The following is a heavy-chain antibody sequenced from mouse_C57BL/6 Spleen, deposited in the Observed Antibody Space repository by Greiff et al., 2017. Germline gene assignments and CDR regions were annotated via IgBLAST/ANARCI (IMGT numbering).Heavy chain of an antibody. CDR2: IDPSDSYT. D-gene: IGHD1-1*01. CDR3: ARGDYYGRSYAAWFAY. Sequence: QVQLQQPGAELVMPGASVKLSCKASGYTFTSYWMHWVKQRPGQGLEWIGEIDPSDSYTNYNQKFKGKSTLTVDKSSSTAYMQRSSLTSEDSAVYYCARGDYYGRSYAAWFAYWGQGTLVTVSA. V-gene: IGHV1-69*01. J-gene: IGHJ3*01. CDR1: GYTFTSYW.